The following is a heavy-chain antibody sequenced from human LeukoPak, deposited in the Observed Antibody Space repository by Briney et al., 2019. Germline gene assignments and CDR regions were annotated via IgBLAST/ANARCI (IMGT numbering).Heavy chain of an antibody. CDR3: AIVGLSCGGRDCLRGAFDI. Sequence: PGGSLRLSCIASGFTVTTNDMSWVRQAPRKGLEWVSGISASGGGTYYADSVKGRFTISRDNSKNTVYLQMNSLRAEDTAVYYCAIVGLSCGGRDCLRGAFDIWGQGTMVTVSS. CDR2: ISASGGGT. D-gene: IGHD2-21*01. V-gene: IGHV3-23*01. CDR1: GFTVTTND. J-gene: IGHJ3*02.